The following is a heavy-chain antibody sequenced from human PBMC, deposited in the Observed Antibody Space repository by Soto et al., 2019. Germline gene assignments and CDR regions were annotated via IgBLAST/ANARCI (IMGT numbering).Heavy chain of an antibody. V-gene: IGHV1-2*02. CDR3: ARVGVVAMPYYGMDV. CDR1: GYTFTGYY. CDR2: INPNSGGT. D-gene: IGHD2-21*01. J-gene: IGHJ6*02. Sequence: ASVKVSCKASGYTFTGYYMHWVRQAPGQGLEWMGWINPNSGGTNYAQKFQGRVTMTRDTSISTAYMELSRLRSDDTAVYYCARVGVVAMPYYGMDVWGQGTTVTVSS.